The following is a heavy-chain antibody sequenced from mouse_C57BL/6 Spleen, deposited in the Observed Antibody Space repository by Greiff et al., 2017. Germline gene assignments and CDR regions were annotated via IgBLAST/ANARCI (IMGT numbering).Heavy chain of an antibody. J-gene: IGHJ1*03. D-gene: IGHD2-10*01. Sequence: EVMLVESGGGLVQPGGSMKLSCVASGFTFSNYWMNWVRQSPEKGLEWVAQIRLKSDNYATHYAESVKGRFTISRDDSKSSVYLQMNNLRAEDTGIYYCTAYYQTGYFDVWGTGTTVTVSS. CDR3: TAYYQTGYFDV. CDR2: IRLKSDNYAT. CDR1: GFTFSNYW. V-gene: IGHV6-3*01.